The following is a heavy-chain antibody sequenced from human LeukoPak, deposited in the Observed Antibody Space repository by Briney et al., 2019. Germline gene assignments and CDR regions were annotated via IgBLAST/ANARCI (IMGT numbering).Heavy chain of an antibody. D-gene: IGHD6-13*01. J-gene: IGHJ4*02. V-gene: IGHV3-48*04. CDR2: ISSSSNKI. CDR1: GFTFSSYS. CDR3: ATSSTRHKFDY. Sequence: GGSLRLSCAASGFTFSSYSMNWVRQAPGKGLEWVSYISSSSNKIYYADSVKGRFTISRDNAKNSLYVQVNSLRAEDTAVYYCATSSTRHKFDYWGQGILVTVSS.